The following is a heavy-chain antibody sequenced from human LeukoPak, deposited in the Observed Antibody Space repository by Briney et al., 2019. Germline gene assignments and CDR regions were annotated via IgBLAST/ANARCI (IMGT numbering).Heavy chain of an antibody. Sequence: PGGSVRLSCAASGFTVSSNYMNWVRQAPGKGLEWVSVIYSGGTAYYAGFVKGRFTISRDDSKNTLYPQMNSLRAEDTAVYFCARVPFMSGQGGAFDIWGQGTMVTVSS. V-gene: IGHV3-53*01. CDR2: IYSGGTA. CDR3: ARVPFMSGQGGAFDI. CDR1: GFTVSSNY. J-gene: IGHJ3*02. D-gene: IGHD2-15*01.